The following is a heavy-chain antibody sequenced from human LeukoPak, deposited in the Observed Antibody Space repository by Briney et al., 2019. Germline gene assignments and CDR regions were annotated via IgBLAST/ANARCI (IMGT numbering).Heavy chain of an antibody. CDR3: ARGRTPRYCSSTSCHKYNWFDP. Sequence: ASVKVSCKASGYTFTSYDINWVRQATGQGLEWMGWMNPNSGNTGYAQKFQGRVTMTRNTSISTAYMELSSLRSEDTAVYYCARGRTPRYCSSTSCHKYNWFDPWGQGTPVTVSS. D-gene: IGHD2-2*01. CDR2: MNPNSGNT. CDR1: GYTFTSYD. J-gene: IGHJ5*02. V-gene: IGHV1-8*01.